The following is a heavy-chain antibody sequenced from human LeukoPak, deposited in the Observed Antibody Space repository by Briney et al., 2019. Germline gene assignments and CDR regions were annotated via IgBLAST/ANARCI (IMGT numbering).Heavy chain of an antibody. D-gene: IGHD6-6*01. Sequence: ASVKVSCKASGYTFTSYDINLVRQATGQGLEWMGWMNPNSGNTGYAQKFQGRVTITRNTSISTAYMELSSLRSEDTAVYYCARVTTQKGGSSPNYWGQGTLVTVSS. CDR2: MNPNSGNT. V-gene: IGHV1-8*03. CDR1: GYTFTSYD. J-gene: IGHJ4*02. CDR3: ARVTTQKGGSSPNY.